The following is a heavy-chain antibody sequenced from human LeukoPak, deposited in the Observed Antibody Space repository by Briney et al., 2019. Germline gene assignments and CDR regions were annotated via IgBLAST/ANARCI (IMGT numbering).Heavy chain of an antibody. V-gene: IGHV3-23*01. Sequence: GGFLRLFCSGSGFNLYRFGMGLVRQAPGEGLGWGSGISGSGDNTYYADSVKGRFTISRDNSKNTLYVQVNSLGTEDTAAYYCAKGSYYDSSGSFYFDYWGQGTLVTVSS. CDR1: GFNLYRFG. CDR2: ISGSGDNT. CDR3: AKGSYYDSSGSFYFDY. J-gene: IGHJ4*02. D-gene: IGHD3-22*01.